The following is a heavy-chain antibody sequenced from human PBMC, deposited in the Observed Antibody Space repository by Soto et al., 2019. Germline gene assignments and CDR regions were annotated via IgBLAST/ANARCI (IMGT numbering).Heavy chain of an antibody. Sequence: TGGSLRLSCAASGFTFSNAWMSWVRQAPGKGLEWVGRIKSKTDGGTTDYAAPVKGRFTISRDDSKNTLYLQMNSLKTEDTAEYYCSVAVAGTSWFDPWGQGTLVTVSS. CDR1: GFTFSNAW. J-gene: IGHJ5*02. D-gene: IGHD6-19*01. CDR2: IKSKTDGGTT. CDR3: SVAVAGTSWFDP. V-gene: IGHV3-15*01.